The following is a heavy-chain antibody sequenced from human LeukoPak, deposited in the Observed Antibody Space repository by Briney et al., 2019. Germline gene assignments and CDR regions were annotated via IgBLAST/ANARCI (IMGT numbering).Heavy chain of an antibody. J-gene: IGHJ6*03. CDR1: GGSFSGYY. Sequence: SETLSLTCAVYGGSFSGYYWSWIRQPPGKGLERIGEINHSGSTNYNPSLKSRVTISVDTSKNQFSLKLSSVTAADTAVYYCARGGSSLYGAVYYYYYMDVWGKGTMVTVSS. V-gene: IGHV4-34*01. CDR2: INHSGST. CDR3: ARGGSSLYGAVYYYYYMDV. D-gene: IGHD6-13*01.